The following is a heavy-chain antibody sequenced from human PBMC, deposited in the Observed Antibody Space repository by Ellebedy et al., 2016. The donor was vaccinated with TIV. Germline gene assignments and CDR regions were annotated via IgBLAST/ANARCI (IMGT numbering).Heavy chain of an antibody. Sequence: PGGSLRLSCAASGFSFGDYDMHWVRQATGKALEWVSAIGTAGDTYYPGSVKGRFSISRENAKNSLYLQMNSLRAGDTAVYYCARDGYNSGAFDIWGQGTMVTISS. CDR3: ARDGYNSGAFDI. CDR2: IGTAGDT. CDR1: GFSFGDYD. D-gene: IGHD5-24*01. J-gene: IGHJ3*02. V-gene: IGHV3-13*01.